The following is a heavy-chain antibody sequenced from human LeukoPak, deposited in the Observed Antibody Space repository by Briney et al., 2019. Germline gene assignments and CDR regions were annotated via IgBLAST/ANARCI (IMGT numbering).Heavy chain of an antibody. J-gene: IGHJ3*02. V-gene: IGHV4-34*01. CDR1: GGSFSGYY. D-gene: IGHD5-18*01. CDR3: ARGSPIQLWADAFDI. CDR2: INHSGST. Sequence: PSETLSLTCAVYGGSFSGYYWSWIRQPPGKGLDWIGEINHSGSTNYNPSLKSRVTISVDTSKNQFSLKLSSVTAADTAVYYCARGSPIQLWADAFDIWGQGTMVTVSS.